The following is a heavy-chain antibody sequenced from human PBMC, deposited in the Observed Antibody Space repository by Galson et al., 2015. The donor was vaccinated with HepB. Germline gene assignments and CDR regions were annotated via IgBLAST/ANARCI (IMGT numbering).Heavy chain of an antibody. D-gene: IGHD1-26*01. Sequence: SLRLSCAASGFIFNTYSMHWVRQAPGKGLEWVAIISHDGKHQYYADSVRDRFTISRDVSKNTLYLQMNSLRTDDTAIYYCARDPDDTEGYYMTFEYWGQGSLVTVSS. CDR2: ISHDGKHQ. J-gene: IGHJ4*02. CDR1: GFIFNTYS. V-gene: IGHV3-30*04. CDR3: ARDPDDTEGYYMTFEY.